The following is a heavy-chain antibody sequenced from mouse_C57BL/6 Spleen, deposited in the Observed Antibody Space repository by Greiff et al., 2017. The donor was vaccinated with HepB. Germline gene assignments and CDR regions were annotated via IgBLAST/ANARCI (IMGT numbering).Heavy chain of an antibody. CDR1: GYSFTGYF. Sequence: VQLQQSGPELVKPGDSVKISCKASGYSFTGYFMNWVMQSHGKSLEWIGRINPYNGDTFYNQKFKGKATLTVDKSSSTAHMELRSLTSEDSAVYYCARNLRGSSPAWFAYWGQGTLVTVSA. CDR2: INPYNGDT. J-gene: IGHJ3*01. D-gene: IGHD1-1*01. V-gene: IGHV1-20*01. CDR3: ARNLRGSSPAWFAY.